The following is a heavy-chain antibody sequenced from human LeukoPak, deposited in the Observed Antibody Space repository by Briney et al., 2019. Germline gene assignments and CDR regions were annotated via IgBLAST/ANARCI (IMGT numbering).Heavy chain of an antibody. Sequence: AASVKVSCTAPGYTFSSYYMHWVRQAPGQGLEWMGLIDPSSSSTSYAQKFQGRVTMTRDVSTSTVYMELSSLRSDDTAAYYCARQLYSTSSPRVFAYWGQVTLVTVSS. J-gene: IGHJ4*01. V-gene: IGHV1-46*01. CDR2: IDPSSSST. CDR3: ARQLYSTSSPRVFAY. D-gene: IGHD6-6*01. CDR1: GYTFSSYY.